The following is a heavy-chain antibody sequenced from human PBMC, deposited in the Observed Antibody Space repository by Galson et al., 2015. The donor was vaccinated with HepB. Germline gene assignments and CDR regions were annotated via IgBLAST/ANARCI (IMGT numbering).Heavy chain of an antibody. Sequence: SLRLSCAASGFSFSTYGMHWVRQAPGKGLEWVACIKSDGSYSNYVDSVKGRFTISRDNSKNTLYLQMNSLRPEDTGVYFCAKGVRYTWNELDYWGQGTLVTVSS. V-gene: IGHV3-30*02. CDR1: GFSFSTYG. D-gene: IGHD1-1*01. CDR2: IKSDGSYS. CDR3: AKGVRYTWNELDY. J-gene: IGHJ4*02.